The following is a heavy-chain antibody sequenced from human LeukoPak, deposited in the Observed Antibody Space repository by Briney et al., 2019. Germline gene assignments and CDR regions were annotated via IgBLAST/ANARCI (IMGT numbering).Heavy chain of an antibody. CDR3: AKDREGSGSFLDV. V-gene: IGHV3-43D*03. J-gene: IGHJ6*04. CDR2: ISWDGGST. D-gene: IGHD3-10*01. Sequence: GGSLRLSCAASGFTFDDYAMHWVRQAPGKGLEWVSLISWDGGSTYYADSVKGRFTISRDNSKNSLYLQMNSLRAEDTALYYCAKDREGSGSFLDVWGKGTTVTVSS. CDR1: GFTFDDYA.